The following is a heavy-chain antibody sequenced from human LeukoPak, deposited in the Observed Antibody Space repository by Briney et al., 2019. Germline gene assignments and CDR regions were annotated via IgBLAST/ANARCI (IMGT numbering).Heavy chain of an antibody. Sequence: GGSLRLSCAASGFTFSSYEMNWVRQAPGKGLEWVSYISSTSGSTIYYADSVKGRFTISRDNAKNCLYLQMNSLRDDDTAVYYCARDPGLDYWGQGTLVTVSS. V-gene: IGHV3-48*03. CDR1: GFTFSSYE. CDR3: ARDPGLDY. CDR2: ISSTSGSTI. J-gene: IGHJ4*02.